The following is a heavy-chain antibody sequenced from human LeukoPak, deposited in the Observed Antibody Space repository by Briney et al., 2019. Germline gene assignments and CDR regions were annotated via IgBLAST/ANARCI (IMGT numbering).Heavy chain of an antibody. J-gene: IGHJ6*02. CDR2: INPKNGGT. CDR3: ARGEGMGPYYDSSGYYLDV. Sequence: ASVKVSCKASGYTFTGYYIHWVRQAPGQGLAWMGWINPKNGGTNYAQKFQGRVTMTRDTSISTAYMELSRLRSDDTAVYYCARGEGMGPYYDSSGYYLDVWGQGTTVTVSS. CDR1: GYTFTGYY. V-gene: IGHV1-2*02. D-gene: IGHD3-22*01.